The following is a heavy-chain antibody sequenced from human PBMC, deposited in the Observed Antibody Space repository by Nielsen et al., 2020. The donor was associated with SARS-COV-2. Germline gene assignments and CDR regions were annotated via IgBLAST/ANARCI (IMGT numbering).Heavy chain of an antibody. CDR2: IKQDGSEK. D-gene: IGHD3-3*01. V-gene: IGHV3-7*01. Sequence: GESLKISCAASGFTFSSYSMNWVRQAPGKGLEWVANIKQDGSEKYYVDSVKGRFAISRDNAKNSLYLQMNSLRAEDTAVYYCARDRSYSHYDFWSGYYRHWGQGTLVTVSS. CDR1: GFTFSSYS. J-gene: IGHJ4*02. CDR3: ARDRSYSHYDFWSGYYRH.